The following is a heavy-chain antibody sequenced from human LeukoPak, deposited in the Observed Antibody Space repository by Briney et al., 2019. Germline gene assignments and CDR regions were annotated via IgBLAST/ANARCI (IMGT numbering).Heavy chain of an antibody. CDR2: FDPEDGET. J-gene: IGHJ5*02. CDR3: ATAYSYAYRQGFDP. CDR1: GYTLTELS. V-gene: IGHV1-24*01. Sequence: ASVKVSCKVSGYTLTELSMHWVRQAPGKGLEWMGGFDPEDGETIYAQKFQGRVTMTEDTSTDTAYMELSSLRSEDTAVYYCATAYSYAYRQGFDPRGQGTLVTVSS. D-gene: IGHD5-18*01.